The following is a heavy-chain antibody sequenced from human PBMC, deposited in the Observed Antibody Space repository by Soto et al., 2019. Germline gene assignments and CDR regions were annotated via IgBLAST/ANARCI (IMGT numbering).Heavy chain of an antibody. CDR2: IKSKTDGGTT. J-gene: IGHJ4*02. D-gene: IGHD2-2*01. Sequence: EVQLVESGGGLVKPGGSLRLSCAASGFTFSNAWMSWVRQAPGKGLEWVGRIKSKTDGGTTDYAAPVKGRFTISRDDSKNTLYLQMNSLKTEGIALYYCTIDTIVVVPGAMFGIDYWGQGTLVTVSS. V-gene: IGHV3-15*01. CDR3: TIDTIVVVPGAMFGIDY. CDR1: GFTFSNAW.